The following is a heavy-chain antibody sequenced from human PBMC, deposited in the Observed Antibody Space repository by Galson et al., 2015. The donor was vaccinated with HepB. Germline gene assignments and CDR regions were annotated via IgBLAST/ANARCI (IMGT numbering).Heavy chain of an antibody. D-gene: IGHD3-9*01. Sequence: SVKVSCKASGYTFTGYYMHWVRQAPGQGLEWMGWINPNSGGTNYAQKFQGWVTMTRDTPISTAYMELSRLRSDDTAVYYCAREIRYDNAFDIWGQGTMVTVSS. J-gene: IGHJ3*02. CDR3: AREIRYDNAFDI. CDR1: GYTFTGYY. V-gene: IGHV1-2*04. CDR2: INPNSGGT.